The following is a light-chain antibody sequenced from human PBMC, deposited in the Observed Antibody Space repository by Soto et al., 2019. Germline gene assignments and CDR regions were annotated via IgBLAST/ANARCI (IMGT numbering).Light chain of an antibody. V-gene: IGLV3-1*01. CDR1: KLGDKY. CDR2: QDS. CDR3: QAWDSSRGSNV. J-gene: IGLJ2*01. Sequence: SYELTQPPSVAVSPGQTASITCSGDKLGDKYACWYQQKPGQSPVLVIYQDSKRPSGIPERFSGSNSGNTATLTISGTQAMDEADYYCQAWDSSRGSNVFGGGTQLTVL.